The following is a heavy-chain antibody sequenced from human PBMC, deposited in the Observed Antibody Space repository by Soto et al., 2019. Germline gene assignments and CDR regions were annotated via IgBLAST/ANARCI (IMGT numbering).Heavy chain of an antibody. CDR3: TTLGSHYYYHNFDV. V-gene: IGHV3-15*07. CDR2: IKMKSEGATR. CDR1: GFTFSNAW. Sequence: EVKLVESGGGLVTPGGSLRLSCAASGFTFSNAWMNWVRQAPGKGLEWVGLIKMKSEGATRHYAAPVNGRFTISRDDSKSNLYPQMSSLKTEDTAVYYCTTLGSHYYYHNFDVWGQGTTVTVSS. J-gene: IGHJ6*02.